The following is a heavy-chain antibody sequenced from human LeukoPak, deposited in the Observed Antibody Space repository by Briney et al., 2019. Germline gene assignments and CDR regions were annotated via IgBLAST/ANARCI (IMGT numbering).Heavy chain of an antibody. Sequence: PSETLSLTCTVSGGSISGYYWSWIRQPPGKGLEWIGFIYYTGNTNYNPSLKSRLTISVDTSNNQFSLKVSSVTAADTAVYYCVRPKSGTYSWFDPWGQGTLVTVSS. CDR3: VRPKSGTYSWFDP. CDR1: GGSISGYY. J-gene: IGHJ5*02. V-gene: IGHV4-59*01. D-gene: IGHD4-11*01. CDR2: IYYTGNT.